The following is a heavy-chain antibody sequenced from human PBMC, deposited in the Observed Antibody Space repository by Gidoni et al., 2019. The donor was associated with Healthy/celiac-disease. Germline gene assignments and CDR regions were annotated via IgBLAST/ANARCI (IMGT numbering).Heavy chain of an antibody. CDR3: ARDSVVRGSGLDYYYYMDV. D-gene: IGHD3-10*01. CDR2: IIPIFGTA. V-gene: IGHV1-69*01. J-gene: IGHJ6*03. Sequence: QVQLVQSGAEVKKPGSSVTVSCKSSGGTFSSYAISWVRQAPGQGREWMGGIIPIFGTANYAQKFQGRVTITADESTSTAYMELSSLRSEDTAVYYCARDSVVRGSGLDYYYYMDVWGKGTTVTVSS. CDR1: GGTFSSYA.